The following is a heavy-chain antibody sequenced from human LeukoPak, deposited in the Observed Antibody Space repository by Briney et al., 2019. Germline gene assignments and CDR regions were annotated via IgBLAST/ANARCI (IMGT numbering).Heavy chain of an antibody. CDR3: ARGAPFNSRHPYDY. CDR1: GYTFTSYD. CDR2: MNPNSGNT. J-gene: IGHJ4*02. Sequence: ASVKVSCKASGYTFTSYDINWVRQAPGQGLEWMGWMNPNSGNTGYAQKFQGRVTMTRNTSISTAYMELSSLRSEDTAVYYCARGAPFNSRHPYDYWGQGTLVTVSS. D-gene: IGHD2/OR15-2a*01. V-gene: IGHV1-8*01.